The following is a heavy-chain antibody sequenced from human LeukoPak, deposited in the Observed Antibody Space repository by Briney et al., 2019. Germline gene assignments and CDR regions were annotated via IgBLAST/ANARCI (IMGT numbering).Heavy chain of an antibody. V-gene: IGHV1-46*01. D-gene: IGHD6-13*01. Sequence: ASVRVSCKASGYTFTGYYMHWVRQAPGQGLEWMGLINPSGSSTLYAQKFQGRVTMTRDMSTTTDYMELSSLRSEDTAVYYCAGQQLVLDAFDIWGQGTMVTVSS. CDR1: GYTFTGYY. CDR3: AGQQLVLDAFDI. J-gene: IGHJ3*02. CDR2: INPSGSST.